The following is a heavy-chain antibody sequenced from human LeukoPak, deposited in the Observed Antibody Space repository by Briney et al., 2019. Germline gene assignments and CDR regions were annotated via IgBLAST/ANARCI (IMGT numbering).Heavy chain of an antibody. CDR1: GFTFSSYA. V-gene: IGHV3-23*01. D-gene: IGHD3-10*01. Sequence: GGSLRLSCAAPGFTFSSYAMSWVRQAPGKGLEWVSAIRGSGGSTYYADSVKGRFTISRDNSRNLLFLQMSSLRVEDTAVYYCAKRRHYYGSGDYYRDPWGQGTLVTVSS. CDR2: IRGSGGST. J-gene: IGHJ5*02. CDR3: AKRRHYYGSGDYYRDP.